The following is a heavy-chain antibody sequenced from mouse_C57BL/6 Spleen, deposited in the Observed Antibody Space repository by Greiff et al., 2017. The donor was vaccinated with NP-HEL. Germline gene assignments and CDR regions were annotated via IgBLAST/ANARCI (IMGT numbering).Heavy chain of an antibody. CDR2: IWTGGGT. V-gene: IGHV2-9-1*01. D-gene: IGHD1-1*01. CDR3: ASPYYGSSGFAY. Sequence: VQLQESGPGLVAPSQSLSITCTVSGFSLTSYAISWVRQPPGKGLEWLGVIWTGGGTNYNSAPKSRLSISKDNSKSQVFLKMNSLQTDDTARYYCASPYYGSSGFAYWGQGTLVTVSA. CDR1: GFSLTSYA. J-gene: IGHJ3*01.